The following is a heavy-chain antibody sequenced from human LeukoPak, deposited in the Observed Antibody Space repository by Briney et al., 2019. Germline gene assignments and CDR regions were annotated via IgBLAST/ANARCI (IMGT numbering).Heavy chain of an antibody. D-gene: IGHD6-19*01. CDR2: IYSGGST. Sequence: GSLRLSCAASGFTVSSNYMSWVRQAPGKGLEWVSVIYSGGSTYYADSVKGRFTISRDNSKNTLYLQMNSLRAEDTAVYYCARSRRQWLDFDYWGQGTLVTVSS. J-gene: IGHJ4*02. V-gene: IGHV3-53*01. CDR1: GFTVSSNY. CDR3: ARSRRQWLDFDY.